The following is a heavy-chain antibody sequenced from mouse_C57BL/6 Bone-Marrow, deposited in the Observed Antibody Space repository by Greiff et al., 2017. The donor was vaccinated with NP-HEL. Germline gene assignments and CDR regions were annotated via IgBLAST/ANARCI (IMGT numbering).Heavy chain of an antibody. CDR1: GFTFSSYT. V-gene: IGHV5-9*01. Sequence: DVHLVESGGGLVKPGGSLKLSCAASGFTFSSYTMSWVRQTPEKRLEWVATISGGGGNTYYPDSVKGRFTISRDNAKNTLYLQMSSLRSEDTALYYCARHLIYYDYLRSFAYWGQGTLVTVSA. CDR3: ARHLIYYDYLRSFAY. D-gene: IGHD2-4*01. J-gene: IGHJ3*01. CDR2: ISGGGGNT.